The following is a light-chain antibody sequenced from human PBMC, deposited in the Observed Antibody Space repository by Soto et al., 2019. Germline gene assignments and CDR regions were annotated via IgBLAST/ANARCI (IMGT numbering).Light chain of an antibody. Sequence: EIVLTQSPGTLSLSPGERATLSCRASQSVSNNYLAWYQQKPGQAPRLLIYRASTRATGIPTRFSGSGSGTDLTLTISSLQSEDFAIYYCQQYNNWPITFGQGTRLEIK. J-gene: IGKJ5*01. CDR1: QSVSNN. CDR2: RAS. CDR3: QQYNNWPIT. V-gene: IGKV3-15*01.